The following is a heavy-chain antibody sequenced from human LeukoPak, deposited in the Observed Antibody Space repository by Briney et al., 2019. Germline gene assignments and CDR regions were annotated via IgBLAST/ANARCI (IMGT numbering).Heavy chain of an antibody. J-gene: IGHJ4*02. CDR1: GYTFTSYG. Sequence: ASVKVSCKASGYTFTSYGISWVRQAPGQELEWMGWISAYNGNTNYAQKLQGRVTMTTDTSTSTAYMELRSLRSDDTAVYYCARDRVVRPKTSIDYWGQGTLVTVSS. CDR2: ISAYNGNT. V-gene: IGHV1-18*01. D-gene: IGHD3-10*01. CDR3: ARDRVVRPKTSIDY.